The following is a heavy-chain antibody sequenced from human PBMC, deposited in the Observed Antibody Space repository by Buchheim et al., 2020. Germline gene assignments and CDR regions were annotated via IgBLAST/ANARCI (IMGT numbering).Heavy chain of an antibody. Sequence: QVQLVESGGGVVQPGRSLRLSCAASGFTFNSYAMHWVRQAPGKGLEWVAVISYDGSNKYYADSVKGRFTISRDTSKNTLYLQMNSLRAEDTAVYYCARGQQLVKGHFDYWGQGTL. V-gene: IGHV3-30-3*01. CDR1: GFTFNSYA. D-gene: IGHD6-13*01. CDR3: ARGQQLVKGHFDY. CDR2: ISYDGSNK. J-gene: IGHJ4*02.